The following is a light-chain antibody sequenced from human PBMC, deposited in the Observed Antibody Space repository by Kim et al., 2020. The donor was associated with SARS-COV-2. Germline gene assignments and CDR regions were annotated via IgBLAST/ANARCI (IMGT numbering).Light chain of an antibody. CDR3: QVWDSSSDHRV. V-gene: IGLV3-21*04. CDR2: YDS. J-gene: IGLJ3*02. Sequence: SGKTARITWGGNNLGSKSVHWYQQKPGQAPVLVIYYDSDRPSGIPERFSGSNSGNTATLTISRVEAGDEADYYCQVWDSSSDHRVFGGGTQLTVL. CDR1: NLGSKS.